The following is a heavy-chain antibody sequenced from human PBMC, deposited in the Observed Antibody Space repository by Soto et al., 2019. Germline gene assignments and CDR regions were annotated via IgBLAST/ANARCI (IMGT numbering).Heavy chain of an antibody. D-gene: IGHD6-25*01. Sequence: QEQLVQSGAEVKKPGAPVKVSCKASVYTFTNYNINWVREATGQGLEWMGWMNPKTGNTGYAEKFQGRVTMTRNSSINTAFMELSGLRSEDTAVYYCAREAASDPSFYYHYMDVWGKGTMVTVSS. CDR2: MNPKTGNT. CDR3: AREAASDPSFYYHYMDV. CDR1: VYTFTNYN. J-gene: IGHJ6*03. V-gene: IGHV1-8*01.